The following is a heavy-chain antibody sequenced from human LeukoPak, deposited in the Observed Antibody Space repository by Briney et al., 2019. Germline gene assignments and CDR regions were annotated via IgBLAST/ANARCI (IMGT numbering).Heavy chain of an antibody. CDR3: ARGDYDFWSGYSL. CDR1: GGSISSSSYY. J-gene: IGHJ4*02. CDR2: IYYSGST. Sequence: SETLSLTCTVSGGSISSSSYYWGWIRQPPGKGLEWIGSIYYSGSTYYNPSLKSRVTISVDTSKNQFSLKLSSVTAADTAVYYCARGDYDFWSGYSLWGQGTLVTVSS. D-gene: IGHD3-3*01. V-gene: IGHV4-39*07.